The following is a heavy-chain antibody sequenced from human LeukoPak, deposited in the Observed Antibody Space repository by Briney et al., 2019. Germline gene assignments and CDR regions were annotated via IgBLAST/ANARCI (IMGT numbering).Heavy chain of an antibody. J-gene: IGHJ4*02. CDR1: GFTFSTYA. CDR2: IKTDGSST. D-gene: IGHD2-15*01. CDR3: AKLSEWWLVTNYFDY. V-gene: IGHV3-23*01. Sequence: GGSLRLSCVASGFTFSTYAMIWVRQAPGKGLVCVSRIKTDGSSTSYADSVKGRFTISRDSSKNTLYLQMNSLRAEDTAVYYCAKLSEWWLVTNYFDYWGQGTLVTVSS.